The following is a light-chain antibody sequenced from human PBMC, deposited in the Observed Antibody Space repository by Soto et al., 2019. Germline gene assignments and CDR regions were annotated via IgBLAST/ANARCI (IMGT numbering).Light chain of an antibody. Sequence: EIVMTQSPSTLSVSPGERATLSCRASQSVSSNLAWYQQKPGQAPRLLIYGASTMATGIPARFSGSGSGTEFTLTTSSRQSADFGVYYCQHYYNWPPLTFGGGTKVEIK. CDR1: QSVSSN. CDR2: GAS. CDR3: QHYYNWPPLT. J-gene: IGKJ4*01. V-gene: IGKV3-15*01.